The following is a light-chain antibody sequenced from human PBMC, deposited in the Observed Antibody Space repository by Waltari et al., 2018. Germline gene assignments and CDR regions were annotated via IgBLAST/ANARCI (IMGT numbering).Light chain of an antibody. CDR3: CSYIGSYSVV. CDR1: SSDVGGYNY. CDR2: DVT. J-gene: IGLJ2*01. Sequence: QSALTQPRSVSGSPGQSVTISCTGTSSDVGGYNYVSWYRQHPGKAPKLMIYDVTERPSGVPGRFSGSKSGNTASLTISGLQAEDEADYYCCSYIGSYSVVFGGGTKLTVL. V-gene: IGLV2-11*01.